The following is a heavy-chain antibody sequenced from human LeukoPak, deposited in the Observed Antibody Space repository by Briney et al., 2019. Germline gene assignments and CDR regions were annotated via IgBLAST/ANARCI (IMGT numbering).Heavy chain of an antibody. CDR2: IIPIFGTA. J-gene: IGHJ3*02. CDR3: ARDGAMITFGGVIEHDAFDI. CDR1: GYTFTSYA. Sequence: SVKVSCKASGYTFTSYAISWVRQAPGQGLEWMGGIIPIFGTANYAQKFQGRVTITADESTSTAYMELSSLRSEDTAVYYCARDGAMITFGGVIEHDAFDIWGQGTMVTVSS. D-gene: IGHD3-16*02. V-gene: IGHV1-69*13.